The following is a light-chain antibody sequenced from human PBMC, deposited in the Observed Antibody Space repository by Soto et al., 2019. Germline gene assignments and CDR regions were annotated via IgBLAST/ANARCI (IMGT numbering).Light chain of an antibody. CDR3: QQSYSTPYT. CDR2: AAS. J-gene: IGKJ2*01. Sequence: DIQMTQSPSSLSASVGDRVTITCRASQNINTYLNWCQQKPGKAPNLLIYAASSLQSGVPSRFSGSGSGTDFTLTIISLQPEDFATYYCQQSYSTPYTFGQGTRLEMK. CDR1: QNINTY. V-gene: IGKV1-39*01.